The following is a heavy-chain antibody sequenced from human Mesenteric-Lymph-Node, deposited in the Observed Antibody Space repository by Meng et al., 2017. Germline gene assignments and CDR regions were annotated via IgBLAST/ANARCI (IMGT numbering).Heavy chain of an antibody. J-gene: IGHJ4*02. CDR2: INPNSGGT. D-gene: IGHD6-19*01. Sequence: QVQLVQSGAEVKNPGASVRVSCKASGYSFTGYYMHWVRQAPGQGLEWMGWINPNSGGTKYAQKFQGWVTMTRDMSINTAYMQLSRLRSDDTAVYYCARGSQWLYAFDYWGQGTLVTVSS. CDR1: GYSFTGYY. V-gene: IGHV1-2*04. CDR3: ARGSQWLYAFDY.